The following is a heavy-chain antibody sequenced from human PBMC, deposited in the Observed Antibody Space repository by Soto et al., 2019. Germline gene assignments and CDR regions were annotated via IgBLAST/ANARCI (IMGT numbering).Heavy chain of an antibody. J-gene: IGHJ6*02. Sequence: NXGPTLVNPTQTLTLTCTFSGFSLSTSVMCVSWIRQPPGKALEWLALIDWDDDKYYSTSLKTRLTISKDTSKNQVVLTMTNMDPVDTATYYCARTIAAAGPDYYGMDVWGQGTTVTVSS. CDR3: ARTIAAAGPDYYGMDV. D-gene: IGHD6-13*01. CDR2: IDWDDDK. V-gene: IGHV2-70*01. CDR1: GFSLSTSVMC.